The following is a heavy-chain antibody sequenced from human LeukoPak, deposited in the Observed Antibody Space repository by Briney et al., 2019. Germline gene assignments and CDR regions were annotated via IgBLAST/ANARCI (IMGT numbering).Heavy chain of an antibody. V-gene: IGHV1-2*02. CDR2: INPNSGGT. D-gene: IGHD3-3*01. CDR1: GYTFTGYY. Sequence: ASVKVSCKASGYTFTGYYMHWVRQAPGQGLEWMGWINPNSGGTNYAQKFQGRVTMTRDTSISTAYMELSRLRSDDTAVYYCARIRSDYDFWSGYRPFDYWGQGTLVTVSS. J-gene: IGHJ4*02. CDR3: ARIRSDYDFWSGYRPFDY.